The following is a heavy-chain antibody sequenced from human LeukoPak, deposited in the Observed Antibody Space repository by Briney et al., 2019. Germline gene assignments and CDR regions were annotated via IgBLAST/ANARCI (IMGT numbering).Heavy chain of an antibody. CDR3: ARGRSGLLFEP. J-gene: IGHJ5*02. Sequence: SETLSLTCAVYGGSFSGYYWSWIRQPPGKGLEWIGEINHSGSTNYNPSLKSRVTISVDTSKNQFSLKLSSVTAADTAVYYCARGRSGLLFEPWGQGTLVTVSS. CDR1: GGSFSGYY. V-gene: IGHV4-34*01. D-gene: IGHD2-15*01. CDR2: INHSGST.